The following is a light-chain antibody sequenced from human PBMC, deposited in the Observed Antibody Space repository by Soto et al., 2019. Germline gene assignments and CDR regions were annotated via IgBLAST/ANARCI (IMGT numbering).Light chain of an antibody. CDR1: QSISDT. J-gene: IGKJ1*01. CDR3: QQYNNWPWT. V-gene: IGKV3-15*01. CDR2: GAS. Sequence: EIVMTQSPATLSVSPGGRATLSCRASQSISDTLAWYQQKPGQAPRLLIYGASTRAPGFPARFSGSGSGTDFTLTISSXQSEDFAVYYCQQYNNWPWTFGQGTKVDIK.